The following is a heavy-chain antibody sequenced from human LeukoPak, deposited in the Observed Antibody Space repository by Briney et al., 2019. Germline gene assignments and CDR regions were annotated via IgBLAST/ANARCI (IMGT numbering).Heavy chain of an antibody. V-gene: IGHV3-23*01. J-gene: IGHJ4*02. CDR3: AKEVYYYGSGIYYNAIDY. Sequence: GGSLRLSCAASGFTFSSYAMSWVRQAPGKGLGWVSAISGSGGSTYYADSVKGRFTISRDNSKNTLYLQMNSLRAEDTAVYYCAKEVYYYGSGIYYNAIDYWGQGTLVTVSS. CDR1: GFTFSSYA. D-gene: IGHD3-10*01. CDR2: ISGSGGST.